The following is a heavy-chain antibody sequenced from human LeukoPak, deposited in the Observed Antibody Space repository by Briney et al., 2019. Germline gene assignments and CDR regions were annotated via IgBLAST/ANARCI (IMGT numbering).Heavy chain of an antibody. J-gene: IGHJ4*02. CDR1: GFTFNSYA. CDR2: IRGSGGGT. CDR3: ARGYGSGTYYPFDY. D-gene: IGHD3-10*01. Sequence: NPGGSLRLSCAASGFTFNSYAMSWVRQAPGKGLEWVSAIRGSGGGTYYADSVKGRFTISRDNSKNTLYLQMNSLRAEDTAVYYCARGYGSGTYYPFDYWGQGTLVTVSS. V-gene: IGHV3-23*01.